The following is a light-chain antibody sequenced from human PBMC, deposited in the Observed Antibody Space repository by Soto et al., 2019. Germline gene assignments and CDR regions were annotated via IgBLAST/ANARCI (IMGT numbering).Light chain of an antibody. CDR1: QSISSW. CDR3: QQYKRYWT. CDR2: DAS. Sequence: IQMTQSPSTLTASVGDRVTITFRASQSISSWLVWYQQKPGKAPKLLIYDASSLESGVPSRFSGSGSGTEFTLSFSSLPPDHFATYYRQQYKRYWTFGQGTKVEIK. J-gene: IGKJ1*01. V-gene: IGKV1-5*01.